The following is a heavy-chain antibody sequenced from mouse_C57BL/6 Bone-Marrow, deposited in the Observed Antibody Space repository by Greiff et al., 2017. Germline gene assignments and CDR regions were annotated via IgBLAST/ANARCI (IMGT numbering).Heavy chain of an antibody. J-gene: IGHJ2*01. CDR2: IYPGSGST. CDR3: ARSTSGVGY. D-gene: IGHD1-3*01. CDR1: GYTFTGYW. V-gene: IGHV1-9*01. Sequence: VQLQQSGAELMKPGASVKLSCKATGYTFTGYWIEWVKQRPGPGLEWIGEIYPGSGSTNYNEKFKGKATFTADQSSNKAYMQLRSLTSEDSAIYYSARSTSGVGYWGQGTTLTVSS.